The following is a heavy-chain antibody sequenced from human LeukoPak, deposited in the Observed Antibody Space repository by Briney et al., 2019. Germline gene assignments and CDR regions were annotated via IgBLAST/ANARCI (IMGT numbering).Heavy chain of an antibody. D-gene: IGHD6-13*01. CDR3: ARRPQPSSSWFDDAFDI. CDR1: GGSISSGSYY. CDR2: MYYSGTT. Sequence: PSQTLSLTCAVSGGSISSGSYYWGWIRQPPGKGLEWIGSMYYSGTTYYNPSLKSRVAISVDTSKNQFSLKLSSVTAADTAVYYCARRPQPSSSWFDDAFDIWGQGTMVTVSS. V-gene: IGHV4-39*01. J-gene: IGHJ3*02.